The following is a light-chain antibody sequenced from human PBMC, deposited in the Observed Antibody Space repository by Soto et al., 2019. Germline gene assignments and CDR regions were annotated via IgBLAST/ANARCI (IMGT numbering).Light chain of an antibody. CDR3: QQRSNWPWT. CDR1: QRFSSY. Sequence: DIVLTHSPATLSLSPGERATLAFRASQRFSSYLDWYQQKPGKAPRLLIYDASNRATGIPARFSGSGSGTDFTLTISSLEPEDFAVYYCQQRSNWPWTFGQGTKVDIK. J-gene: IGKJ1*01. CDR2: DAS. V-gene: IGKV3-11*01.